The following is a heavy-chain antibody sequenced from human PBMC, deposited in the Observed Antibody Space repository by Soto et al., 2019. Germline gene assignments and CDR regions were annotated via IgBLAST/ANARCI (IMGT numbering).Heavy chain of an antibody. V-gene: IGHV4-39*01. Sequence: QLQLQESGPGLLKPSETLSLTCTVSGGSISSSSYYWGWIRQPPGKGLEWIGSIYYSGSTYYNPSLKSRVTISVDTSKNQFSLKLSSVTAADTAVYYCARRGFGEFHFDYWGQGTLVTVSS. CDR3: ARRGFGEFHFDY. CDR2: IYYSGST. CDR1: GGSISSSSYY. J-gene: IGHJ4*02. D-gene: IGHD3-10*01.